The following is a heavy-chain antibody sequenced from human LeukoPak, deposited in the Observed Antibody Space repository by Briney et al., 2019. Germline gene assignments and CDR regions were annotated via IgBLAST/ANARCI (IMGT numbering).Heavy chain of an antibody. CDR2: INPSGGST. J-gene: IGHJ5*02. Sequence: ASVKVSCKASGYPFTSCYMHWVRQAPGQGLEWMGIINPSGGSTNYAQKFQGRVTMTRDMSTSTDYMELSSLRSEDTAVYYCARDNSVGDIAWWFDPWGQGTLVTVSS. CDR3: ARDNSVGDIAWWFDP. V-gene: IGHV1-46*01. D-gene: IGHD3-10*01. CDR1: GYPFTSCY.